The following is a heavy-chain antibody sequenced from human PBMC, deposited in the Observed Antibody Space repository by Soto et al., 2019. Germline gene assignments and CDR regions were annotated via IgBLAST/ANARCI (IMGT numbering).Heavy chain of an antibody. CDR3: ARSGFDSSASWFDP. D-gene: IGHD3-22*01. Sequence: SETLSLTCTVSGGSISSYYWSWIRQPPGKGLEWIGYIYYSGSTNYNPSLKSRVTISVDTSKNQFSLKLSSVTAADTAVYYCARSGFDSSASWFDPWGQGTLVTVSS. CDR1: GGSISSYY. V-gene: IGHV4-59*01. J-gene: IGHJ5*02. CDR2: IYYSGST.